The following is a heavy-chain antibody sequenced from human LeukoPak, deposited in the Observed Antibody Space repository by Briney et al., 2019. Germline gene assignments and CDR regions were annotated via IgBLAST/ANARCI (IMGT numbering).Heavy chain of an antibody. D-gene: IGHD5-12*01. V-gene: IGHV4-59*11. CDR2: IYSSGTT. J-gene: IGHJ5*02. CDR1: GVSISSHY. Sequence: SETLSLTCTVSGVSISSHYWSWIRQPPGRGLEWIGYIYSSGTTNYNPSLKSRVTISVDTSKNQFSLKLSSVTAADTAVYYCARDPSGYDYNWFDPWGQGTLVTVSS. CDR3: ARDPSGYDYNWFDP.